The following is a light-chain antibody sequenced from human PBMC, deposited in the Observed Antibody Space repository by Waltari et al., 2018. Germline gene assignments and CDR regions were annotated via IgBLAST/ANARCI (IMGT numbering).Light chain of an antibody. V-gene: IGLV1-44*01. Sequence: QSVLTQPPSASGTPGQRVTISCSGSSSNIGRNTVNWYQQLPGTAPKPLIYSNNQRPSGVPDRFSGSKSGTSASLAISGLQSEDEADYYCAAWDDSLNVIFGGGTKLTVL. CDR1: SSNIGRNT. CDR2: SNN. CDR3: AAWDDSLNVI. J-gene: IGLJ2*01.